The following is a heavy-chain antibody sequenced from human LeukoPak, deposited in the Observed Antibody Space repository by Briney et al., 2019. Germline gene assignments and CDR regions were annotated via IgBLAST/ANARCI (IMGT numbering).Heavy chain of an antibody. CDR1: GGTFSSYA. Sequence: ASVKVSCKASGGTFSSYAISWVRQATGQGLEWMGWMNPNSGNTGYAQKFQGRVTMTRNTSIGTAYMELSSLRSEDTAVYYCARVYDFWSGYGYYYGMDVWGQGTTVTVSS. J-gene: IGHJ6*02. V-gene: IGHV1-8*02. CDR3: ARVYDFWSGYGYYYGMDV. D-gene: IGHD3-3*01. CDR2: MNPNSGNT.